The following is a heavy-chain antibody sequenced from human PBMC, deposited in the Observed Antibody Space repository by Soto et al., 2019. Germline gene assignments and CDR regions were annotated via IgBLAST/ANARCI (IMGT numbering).Heavy chain of an antibody. Sequence: PSETLSLTCTVSGGSISGYYWSWIRQPPGKGLEWIGYIYYSGNTNYNPSLKSRVTISVDTSKNQFSLRLSSVTAADTAIYYCAREMDRGNSNWFDPWGRGTVVTVSS. D-gene: IGHD2-21*02. CDR3: AREMDRGNSNWFDP. J-gene: IGHJ5*02. CDR1: GGSISGYY. CDR2: IYYSGNT. V-gene: IGHV4-59*01.